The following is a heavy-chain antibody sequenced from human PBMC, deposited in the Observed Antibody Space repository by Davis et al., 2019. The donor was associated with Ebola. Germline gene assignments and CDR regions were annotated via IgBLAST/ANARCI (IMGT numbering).Heavy chain of an antibody. D-gene: IGHD1-26*01. CDR1: GFTFSSYA. Sequence: GESLKISCAASGFTFSSYAMSWVRQAPGKGLEWVSAISGSGGSTYYADSVKGRFTISRDNSKNTLYLQMNSLRAEDTAVYYCAKLPELYLYWYFDLWGRGTLVTVSS. V-gene: IGHV3-23*01. CDR2: ISGSGGST. J-gene: IGHJ2*01. CDR3: AKLPELYLYWYFDL.